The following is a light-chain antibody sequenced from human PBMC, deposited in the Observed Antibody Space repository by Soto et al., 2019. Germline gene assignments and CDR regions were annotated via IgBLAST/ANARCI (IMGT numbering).Light chain of an antibody. Sequence: DIQMTQSPSSLSASVEDRVIITCRASQSISNHLNWYQQKPGKAPKLLIFAASSLQSGVPSRFSGSRSGPDFTLTISSLQPEDFATYYCQQLNSYPVTVGQGTKVDIK. CDR2: AAS. CDR3: QQLNSYPVT. V-gene: IGKV1-39*01. CDR1: QSISNH. J-gene: IGKJ2*01.